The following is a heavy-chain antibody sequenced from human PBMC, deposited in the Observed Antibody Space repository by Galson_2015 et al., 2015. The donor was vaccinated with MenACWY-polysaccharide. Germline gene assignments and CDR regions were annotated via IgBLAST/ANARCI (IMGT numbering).Heavy chain of an antibody. CDR3: ARDRGGWHFDN. CDR1: GYTFSRSV. V-gene: IGHV1-3*04. Sequence: SVKVSCKASGYTFSRSVMHWVRQAPGHSPEWMGWINIGKGSTKYSQKFQGRVSIARDPSATTVYMELNSLTSEDTAVYYCARDRGGWHFDNRGQGTLLTVSA. CDR2: INIGKGST. D-gene: IGHD6-19*01. J-gene: IGHJ4*02.